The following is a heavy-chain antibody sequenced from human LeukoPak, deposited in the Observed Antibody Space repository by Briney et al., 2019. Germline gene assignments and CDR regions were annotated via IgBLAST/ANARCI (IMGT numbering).Heavy chain of an antibody. CDR1: GGTFSSYA. CDR2: IIPIFGTA. V-gene: IGHV1-69*13. J-gene: IGHJ4*02. D-gene: IGHD5-24*01. Sequence: SVKVSCKASGGTFSSYAISWVRQAPGQGLEWMGGIIPIFGTANYAQKFQGRVTITADESTSTAYMELSSLGSEDTAVYYCARERDGYNPPFDYWGQGTLVTVSS. CDR3: ARERDGYNPPFDY.